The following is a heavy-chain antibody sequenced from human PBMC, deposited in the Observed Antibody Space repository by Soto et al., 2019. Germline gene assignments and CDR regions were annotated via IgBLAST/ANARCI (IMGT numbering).Heavy chain of an antibody. CDR2: INPNSGGT. CDR1: GYTFTGYY. J-gene: IGHJ6*02. Sequence: ASVKVSCKVSGYTFTGYYMHWVRQAPGQGLEWMGWINPNSGGTNYAQKFQGRVTMTRDTSISTAYMELSRLRSDDTAVYYCAREYSSSSEARYYYYGMDVWGQGTTVTVSS. V-gene: IGHV1-2*02. CDR3: AREYSSSSEARYYYYGMDV. D-gene: IGHD6-6*01.